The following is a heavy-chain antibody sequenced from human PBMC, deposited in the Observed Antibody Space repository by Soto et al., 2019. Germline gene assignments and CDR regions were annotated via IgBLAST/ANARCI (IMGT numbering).Heavy chain of an antibody. CDR1: GFTFSTYG. CDR3: ARGGGSGSSFVGYYYYTLDV. Sequence: QVQLVESGGGVVQPGRSLRLSCTASGFTFSTYGMHWVRQAPGKGLEWVTVIWYDGSNKYYADSVKGRFTIPRDNSKNTLYLQMNSLRADDTAVYYCARGGGSGSSFVGYYYYTLDVWGQGTTVTVSS. D-gene: IGHD1-26*01. CDR2: IWYDGSNK. J-gene: IGHJ6*02. V-gene: IGHV3-33*01.